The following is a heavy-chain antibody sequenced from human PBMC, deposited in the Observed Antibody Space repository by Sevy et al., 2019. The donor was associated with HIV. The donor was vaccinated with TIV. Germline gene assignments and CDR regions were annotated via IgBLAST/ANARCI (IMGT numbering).Heavy chain of an antibody. CDR3: ARGPYSSSWYQTFDI. D-gene: IGHD6-13*01. V-gene: IGHV1-18*01. J-gene: IGHJ3*02. CDR1: GYTFTSYG. Sequence: ASVKVSCKASGYTFTSYGISWVRQAPGQGLEWMGWISAYNGNINYAQKLQGRVTMTTDTSTSTAYMELRSLRSDDTAVYYCARGPYSSSWYQTFDIWGQGTMVTVSS. CDR2: ISAYNGNI.